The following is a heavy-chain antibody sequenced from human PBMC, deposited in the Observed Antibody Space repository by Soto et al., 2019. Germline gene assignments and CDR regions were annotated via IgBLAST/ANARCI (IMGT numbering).Heavy chain of an antibody. Sequence: GGSLRLFCAASGFTFSNAIMNWVRRAPGKGLEWVGRIKKLSDGGKADYSSPVDGRFTISRDDSKSILYLQMNSLRADDTGIYYCATALRNNGNDYLFGVDLWGQGTTVTVSS. CDR1: GFTFSNAI. CDR2: IKKLSDGGKA. J-gene: IGHJ6*02. D-gene: IGHD1-20*01. V-gene: IGHV3-15*01. CDR3: ATALRNNGNDYLFGVDL.